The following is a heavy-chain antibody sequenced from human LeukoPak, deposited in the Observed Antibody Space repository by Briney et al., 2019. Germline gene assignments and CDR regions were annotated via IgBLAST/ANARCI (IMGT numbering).Heavy chain of an antibody. V-gene: IGHV7-4-1*02. D-gene: IGHD2-8*01. CDR3: ASRNYCTNGVCLYYFDY. J-gene: IGHJ4*02. CDR2: INTNTGDP. Sequence: ASVKVSCKASGYTFTSYAMNWVRQAPGQGLEWMGWINTNTGDPTYAQGFTGRFVFSLDTSVSTAYLQISSLKAEDTAVYYCASRNYCTNGVCLYYFDYWGQGTLVTVSS. CDR1: GYTFTSYA.